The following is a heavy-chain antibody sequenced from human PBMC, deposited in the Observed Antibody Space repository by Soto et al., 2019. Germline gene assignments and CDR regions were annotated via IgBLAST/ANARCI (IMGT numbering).Heavy chain of an antibody. V-gene: IGHV3-30*18. J-gene: IGHJ4*02. D-gene: IGHD6-6*01. Sequence: PGGSLRLSCAASGFTFSSYGMHWVRQAPGKGLEWVAVMSYDGSNKYYADSVKGRFTISRDNSKNTLYLQMNSLRAEDTAVYYCAKDPGYRQLAYYFDYWGQGTLVTVSS. CDR1: GFTFSSYG. CDR2: MSYDGSNK. CDR3: AKDPGYRQLAYYFDY.